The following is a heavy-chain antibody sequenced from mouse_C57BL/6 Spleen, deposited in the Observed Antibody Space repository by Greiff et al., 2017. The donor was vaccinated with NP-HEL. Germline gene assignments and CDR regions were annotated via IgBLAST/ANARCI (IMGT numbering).Heavy chain of an antibody. Sequence: VQLQQSGAELVRPGASVKLSCKASGYTFTDYYINWVKQRPGQGLEWIARIYPGSGNTYYNEKFKGKATLTAEKSSSTAYMQLSSLTSEDSAVYFCAREIGFTTVVATKYFDVWGTGTTVTVSS. CDR2: IYPGSGNT. V-gene: IGHV1-76*01. CDR1: GYTFTDYY. D-gene: IGHD1-1*01. CDR3: AREIGFTTVVATKYFDV. J-gene: IGHJ1*03.